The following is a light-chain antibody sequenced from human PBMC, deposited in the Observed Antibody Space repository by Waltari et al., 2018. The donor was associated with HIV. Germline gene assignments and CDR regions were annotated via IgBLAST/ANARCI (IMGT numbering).Light chain of an antibody. V-gene: IGLV1-51*01. CDR3: GTWAGSLGIGV. CDR2: DND. J-gene: IGLJ3*02. Sequence: SVLTQPPSLSASPGQQVTISCSTSSSPLGMDYVSCYQHPPGAATKLLIYDNDKRPSGIPDRFSGSKSGTSATLDIAALQTGDEAVYYCGTWAGSLGIGVFGGGTKLTVL. CDR1: SSPLGMDY.